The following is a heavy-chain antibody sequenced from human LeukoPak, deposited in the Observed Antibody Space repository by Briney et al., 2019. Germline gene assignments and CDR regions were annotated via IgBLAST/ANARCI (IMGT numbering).Heavy chain of an antibody. CDR3: TRMIGAADFQYYFDY. V-gene: IGHV3-49*03. Sequence: PGGSLRLSCTASGFTFGDYAMSWFRQAPGKGLEWVGFIRSKAYGGTTEYAASVKGRFTISRDDSKSIAYLQMNSLKTEDTAVYYCTRMIGAADFQYYFDYWGQGTLVTVSS. D-gene: IGHD3-10*02. CDR2: IRSKAYGGTT. J-gene: IGHJ4*02. CDR1: GFTFGDYA.